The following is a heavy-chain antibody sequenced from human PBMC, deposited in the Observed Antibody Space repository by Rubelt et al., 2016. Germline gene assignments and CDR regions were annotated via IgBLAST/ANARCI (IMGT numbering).Heavy chain of an antibody. V-gene: IGHV1-18*01. Sequence: QVQLVQSGAEVKKPGASVKVSCKASGYTFTTYGISWVRQAPGQGLEWMGWISTYNGDTRYAQNLQGRLTMTTDTSTSTAYMELRSLRSDDTAVYYCARDPSNTSGYYAYFDYWGQGTLVTASS. D-gene: IGHD3-22*01. CDR3: ARDPSNTSGYYAYFDY. CDR2: ISTYNGDT. J-gene: IGHJ4*02. CDR1: GYTFTTYG.